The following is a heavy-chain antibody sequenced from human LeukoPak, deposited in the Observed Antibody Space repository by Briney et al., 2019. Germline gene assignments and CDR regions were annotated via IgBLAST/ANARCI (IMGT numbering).Heavy chain of an antibody. CDR2: INPNSGGT. Sequence: ASVKVSCKASGYTFTGYYMHWLRQAPGQGLEWMGWINPNSGGTNYAQKFQGRVTMTRDTSISTAYMELSRLRSDDTAVYYCARGDTRGAGSYYYYYYMDVWGKGTTVTVSS. CDR3: ARGDTRGAGSYYYYYYMDV. CDR1: GYTFTGYY. J-gene: IGHJ6*03. V-gene: IGHV1-2*02. D-gene: IGHD1-14*01.